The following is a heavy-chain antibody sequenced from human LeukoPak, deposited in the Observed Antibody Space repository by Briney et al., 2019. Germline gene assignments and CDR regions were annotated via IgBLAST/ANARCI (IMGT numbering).Heavy chain of an antibody. J-gene: IGHJ3*01. CDR2: MNPNSGNT. CDR1: GYTFTSYD. CDR3: ARRYCSTCPTGHAFDL. D-gene: IGHD2-2*01. V-gene: IGHV1-8*01. Sequence: ASVKVSCKASGYTFTSYDINWVRQATGQGLEWMGWMNPNSGNTGYAQKFQGRVTMTRNTSISTAYMELNSLRAEDTAVYYCARRYCSTCPTGHAFDLWGQGTMVTVSS.